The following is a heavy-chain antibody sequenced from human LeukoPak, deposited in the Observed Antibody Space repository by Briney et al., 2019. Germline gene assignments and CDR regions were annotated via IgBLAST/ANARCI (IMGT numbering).Heavy chain of an antibody. CDR1: GYTFTNYD. V-gene: IGHV1-8*03. CDR3: ARDYDGNSGWFDP. Sequence: GASVKVSCKASGYTFTNYDLNWVRQATGQGLERMGWLNPNSGKTGYAQNFHGRVTITRNTSINTVYMELSSLRSEDTAVYYCARDYDGNSGWFDPWGQGTLVTVSS. D-gene: IGHD4-23*01. CDR2: LNPNSGKT. J-gene: IGHJ5*02.